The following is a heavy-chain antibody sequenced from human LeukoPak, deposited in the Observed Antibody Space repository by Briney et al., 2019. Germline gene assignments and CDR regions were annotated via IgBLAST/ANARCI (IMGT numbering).Heavy chain of an antibody. CDR1: GFTFSSYG. D-gene: IGHD3-10*01. CDR3: AKVEVSVVRGVIDFDY. J-gene: IGHJ4*02. CDR2: IRYDGSNK. V-gene: IGHV3-30*02. Sequence: GSLRPSCAASGFTFSSYGMHWVRQAPGKGLEWVAFIRYDGSNKYYADSVKGRFTISRDNSKNTLYLQMNSLRAEDTAVYYCAKVEVSVVRGVIDFDYWGQGTLVTVSS.